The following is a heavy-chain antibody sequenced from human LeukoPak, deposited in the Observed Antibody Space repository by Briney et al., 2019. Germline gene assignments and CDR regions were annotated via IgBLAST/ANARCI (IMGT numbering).Heavy chain of an antibody. CDR3: GRDKYYYDSSGPVDY. CDR2: FYGSANT. V-gene: IGHV4-38-2*02. J-gene: IGHJ4*02. D-gene: IGHD3-22*01. Sequence: SETLSLTCTDSASSTSSTYYWAWIRQPPGKGLEWLGSFYGSANTYYNPSLKSRVTISVDTSRNQVSLKLTSVTAADTAVYYCGRDKYYYDSSGPVDYWGQGTLVTVSS. CDR1: ASSTSSTYY.